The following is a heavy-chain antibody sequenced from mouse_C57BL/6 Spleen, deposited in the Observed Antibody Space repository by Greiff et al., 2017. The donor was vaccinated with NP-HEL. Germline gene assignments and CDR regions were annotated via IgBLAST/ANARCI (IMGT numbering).Heavy chain of an antibody. V-gene: IGHV1-15*01. CDR3: TRLRPPYFDV. Sequence: QVQLQQSGAELVRPGASVTLSCKASGYTFTDYEMHWVKQTPVHGLEWIGAIDPETGGPAYNQKFKGKSILTADKSSSTAYMELRSLTSEDSAVYYCTRLRPPYFDVWGTGTTVTVSS. CDR2: IDPETGGP. CDR1: GYTFTDYE. D-gene: IGHD1-2*01. J-gene: IGHJ1*03.